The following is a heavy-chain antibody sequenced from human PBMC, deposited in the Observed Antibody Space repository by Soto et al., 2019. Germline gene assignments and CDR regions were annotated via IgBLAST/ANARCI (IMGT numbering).Heavy chain of an antibody. Sequence: SETLSLTCTVSGGSISSYYWSWIRQPPGKGLEWIGYIYYSGSTNYNPSLKSRVTISVDTSKNQFSLKLSSVTAADTAVYYCARLVCTNGVCYYVDPWGQGTLVTVSS. CDR2: IYYSGST. D-gene: IGHD2-8*01. CDR3: ARLVCTNGVCYYVDP. J-gene: IGHJ5*02. CDR1: GGSISSYY. V-gene: IGHV4-59*08.